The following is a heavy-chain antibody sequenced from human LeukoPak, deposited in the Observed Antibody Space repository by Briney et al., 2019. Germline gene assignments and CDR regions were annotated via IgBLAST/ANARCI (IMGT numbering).Heavy chain of an antibody. CDR3: AKDRVYMDV. J-gene: IGHJ6*03. Sequence: GGSLRLSCAASGFTFSTYGMHWVRQAPGKGLEWVTFMRFDGSNKYYADSVKGRFTISRDNSRNTLYLQMNSLRAEDTAVYYCAKDRVYMDVWGKGTTVTVSS. CDR2: MRFDGSNK. V-gene: IGHV3-30*02. CDR1: GFTFSTYG.